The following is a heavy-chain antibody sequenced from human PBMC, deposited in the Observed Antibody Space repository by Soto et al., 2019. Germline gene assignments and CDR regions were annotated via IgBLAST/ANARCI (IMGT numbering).Heavy chain of an antibody. V-gene: IGHV3-23*01. CDR3: ASRDVLLWFGELLLDY. J-gene: IGHJ4*02. CDR1: GFTFSSYA. Sequence: PGGSLRLSCAASGFTFSSYAMSWVRQAPGKGLEWVSAISGSGGSTYYADSVKGRFTISRDNSKNTLYLQMNSLRAEDTAVYYCASRDVLLWFGELLLDYWGQGTLVTVSS. CDR2: ISGSGGST. D-gene: IGHD3-10*01.